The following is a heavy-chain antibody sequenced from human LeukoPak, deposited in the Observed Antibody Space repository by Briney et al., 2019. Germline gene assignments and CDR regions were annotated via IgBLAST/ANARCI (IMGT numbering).Heavy chain of an antibody. CDR1: GGSISSHY. Sequence: SETLSLTCTVSGGSISSHYWSWIRQPPGKGLEWIGYISYIGTTNYNPSLKSRVTISIDTSKNQFSLKLSSVTAADTAVYYCARDLVTVTKGFDFWGQGTMVSVSS. J-gene: IGHJ3*01. CDR2: ISYIGTT. D-gene: IGHD4-17*01. CDR3: ARDLVTVTKGFDF. V-gene: IGHV4-59*11.